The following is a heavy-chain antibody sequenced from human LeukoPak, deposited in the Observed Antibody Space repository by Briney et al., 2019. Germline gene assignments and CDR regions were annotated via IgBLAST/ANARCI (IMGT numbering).Heavy chain of an antibody. D-gene: IGHD3-22*01. CDR3: AREPDPYYYDSSGLDAFDI. CDR1: GFTFSDYN. J-gene: IGHJ3*02. CDR2: ISSSSSYI. Sequence: PGGSLRLSCAASGFTFSDYNMNWVRQSPEKGLEWVSSISSSSSYIYYADSVKGRFTISRDNAKNSLYLQMNSLRAEDTAVYYCAREPDPYYYDSSGLDAFDIWGQGTMVTVSS. V-gene: IGHV3-21*01.